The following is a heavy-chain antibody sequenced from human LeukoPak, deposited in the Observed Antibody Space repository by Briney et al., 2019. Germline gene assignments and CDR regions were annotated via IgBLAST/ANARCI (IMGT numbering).Heavy chain of an antibody. CDR3: AREDYYYGMDV. J-gene: IGHJ6*02. Sequence: GGSLRLSCAASGFTVSSNYMCWVRQAPGKGLEWVSVIYSGGSTYYADSVKGRFTISRDNSKNTLYLQMNSLRAEDTAVYYCAREDYYYGMDVWGQGTTVTVSS. V-gene: IGHV3-66*01. CDR2: IYSGGST. CDR1: GFTVSSNY.